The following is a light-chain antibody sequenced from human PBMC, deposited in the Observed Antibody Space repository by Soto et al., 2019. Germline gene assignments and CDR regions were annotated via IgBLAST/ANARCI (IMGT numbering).Light chain of an antibody. CDR2: GAS. V-gene: IGKV3-15*01. Sequence: ETVLTQSPGTLSVSPGGRATLSCRASQSVGSNLAWYQQRPGQPPRLLIYGASTRATDIPARFSGRGSGTEFTLTISSLQSEDFAIYYCQQYNDWPRAFGQGTKVEIK. CDR3: QQYNDWPRA. J-gene: IGKJ1*01. CDR1: QSVGSN.